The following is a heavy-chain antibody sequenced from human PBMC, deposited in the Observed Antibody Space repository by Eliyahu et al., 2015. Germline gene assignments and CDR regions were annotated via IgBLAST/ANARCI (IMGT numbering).Heavy chain of an antibody. D-gene: IGHD2-15*01. CDR2: ISSSSSYI. J-gene: IGHJ2*01. CDR3: AREGSMVYCSGGSCKENDL. CDR1: GXTFXSXS. V-gene: IGHV3-21*01. Sequence: EVQLVESGGGLVKPGGSLRLSCAASGXTFXSXSMNWVRQAPGKGLXWVSXISSSSSYIYYADSVKGRFTISRDNAKNSLYLQMNSLRAEDTAVYYCAREGSMVYCSGGSCKENDLWGRGTLVTVSS.